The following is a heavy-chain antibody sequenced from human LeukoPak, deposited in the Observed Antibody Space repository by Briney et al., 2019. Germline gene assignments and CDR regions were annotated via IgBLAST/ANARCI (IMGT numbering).Heavy chain of an antibody. V-gene: IGHV3-7*03. CDR1: GFTLSNHW. CDR3: ARNNGMDV. J-gene: IGHJ6*02. CDR2: VNRDESET. Sequence: QSGGSLRLSCAASGFTLSNHWMTWVRQVPGRGPEWVANVNRDESETYYLDSVKGRFTISKDNAKNSLYLQMNSLRAEDTALYHCARNNGMDVWGQGTTVIVSS.